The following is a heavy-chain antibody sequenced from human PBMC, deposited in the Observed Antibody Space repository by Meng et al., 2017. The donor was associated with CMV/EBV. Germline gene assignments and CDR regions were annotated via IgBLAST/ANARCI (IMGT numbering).Heavy chain of an antibody. V-gene: IGHV3-30*02. J-gene: IGHJ4*02. CDR1: GFTFSSYG. D-gene: IGHD2-2*01. CDR3: AKDSSTSSAKGSYFDY. CDR2: IRYDGSNK. Sequence: GESLKIFCAASGFTFSSYGMHWVRQAPGKGLEWVAFIRYDGSNKYYADSVKGRFTISRDNSKNTLYLQMNSLRAEDTAVYYCAKDSSTSSAKGSYFDYWGQGTLVTVSS.